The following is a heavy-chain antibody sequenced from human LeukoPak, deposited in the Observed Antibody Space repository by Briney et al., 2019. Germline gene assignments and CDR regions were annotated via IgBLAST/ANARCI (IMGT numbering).Heavy chain of an antibody. CDR2: ISSSSSYI. J-gene: IGHJ4*02. CDR3: ASIIRYYYDSSGFPSG. D-gene: IGHD3-22*01. Sequence: PGGSLRLSCAASGFTFSSYEMNWVRQAPGKWLEWVSSISSSSSYIYYADSVKGRFTISRDNAKNSLYLQMNSLRAEDTAVYYCASIIRYYYDSSGFPSGWGQGTLATVSS. CDR1: GFTFSSYE. V-gene: IGHV3-21*01.